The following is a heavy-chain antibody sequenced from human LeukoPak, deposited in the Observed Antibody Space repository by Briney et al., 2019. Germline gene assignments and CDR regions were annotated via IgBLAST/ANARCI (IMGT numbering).Heavy chain of an antibody. CDR1: GYIFTNYW. V-gene: IGHV5-51*01. J-gene: IGHJ3*02. D-gene: IGHD3-22*01. CDR3: ARQGAGASYYDPTGLPRGAFDS. CDR2: ILPGDSDT. Sequence: GESLKISCRASGYIFTNYWIAWVRWMPGEGLQWMGIILPGDSDTRYSPSFRGQVTISAEASTRTAYLQWTSLRASDSAIYYCARQGAGASYYDPTGLPRGAFDSWGQGTTVTVSS.